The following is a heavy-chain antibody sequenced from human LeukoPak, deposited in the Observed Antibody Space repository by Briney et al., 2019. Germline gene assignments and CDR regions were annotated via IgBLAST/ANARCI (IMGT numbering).Heavy chain of an antibody. CDR1: GGSFSSYY. J-gene: IGHJ5*02. CDR3: ARDSGTTGEVKFDP. V-gene: IGHV4-4*07. Sequence: SETLSLTCAVYGGSFSSYYWSWIRQPAGKGLEWIGRIYSDGTITYNPSLQSRLTMSIDTSKNQFSLKLSFVTAADTAVYYCARDSGTTGEVKFDPWGQGTLVTVSS. D-gene: IGHD4-17*01. CDR2: IYSDGTI.